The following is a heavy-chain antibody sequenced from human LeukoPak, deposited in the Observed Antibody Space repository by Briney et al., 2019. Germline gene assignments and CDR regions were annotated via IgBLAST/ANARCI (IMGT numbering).Heavy chain of an antibody. CDR1: GGSISSYY. Sequence: SETLSLTCTVSGGSISSYYWSWVRQPAGKGLEWIGRIYASGNTNYNPSLKGRVTMTVDTSKNQFSLNLSSVTAADTAVYYCARGRTLYNWKGRWFDPWGQGTLVTVSS. CDR3: ARGRTLYNWKGRWFDP. J-gene: IGHJ5*02. V-gene: IGHV4-4*07. CDR2: IYASGNT. D-gene: IGHD1-20*01.